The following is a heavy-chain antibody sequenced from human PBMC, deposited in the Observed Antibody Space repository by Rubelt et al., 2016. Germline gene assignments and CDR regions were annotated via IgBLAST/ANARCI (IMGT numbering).Heavy chain of an antibody. J-gene: IGHJ4*02. CDR2: ISYAGSNK. Sequence: QVQLVESGGGVVQPGRSLRLSCAASGFTFSSYAMHWVRQAPGKGLEWVAVISYAGSNKYYADSVKGRFTISRDNSKTTLYLQMNRLRAEDTAVYYCVKGRSFDYWGQGTLVTVSS. V-gene: IGHV3-30*04. CDR1: GFTFSSYA. CDR3: VKGRSFDY.